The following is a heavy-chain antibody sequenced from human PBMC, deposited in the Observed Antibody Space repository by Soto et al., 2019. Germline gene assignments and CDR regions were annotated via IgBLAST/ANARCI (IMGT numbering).Heavy chain of an antibody. J-gene: IGHJ4*02. V-gene: IGHV1-69*13. CDR3: ARGGRQQLAGKSFAY. CDR1: GGTFSSYA. Sequence: ASVKVSCKASGGTFSSYAISWVRQAPGQGLEWMGGIIPIFGTANYAQKFQGRVTITADESTSTAYMELSSLRSEDTAVYYCARGGRQQLAGKSFAYWGQGTLVTVSS. D-gene: IGHD6-13*01. CDR2: IIPIFGTA.